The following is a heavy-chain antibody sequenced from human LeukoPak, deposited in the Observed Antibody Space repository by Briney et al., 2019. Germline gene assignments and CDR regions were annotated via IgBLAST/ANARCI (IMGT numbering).Heavy chain of an antibody. CDR1: GYSFTSYW. Sequence: HGESLKISCKGSGYSFTSYWIGWVRQMPGKGLEWMGIIYPGDSDTRYSPSFQGQVTISADKSISTAYLQWSSLKASDTAMYYCARLGSSSGWVLYYFDYWGQGTLVTVSS. D-gene: IGHD6-6*01. CDR3: ARLGSSSGWVLYYFDY. V-gene: IGHV5-51*01. J-gene: IGHJ4*02. CDR2: IYPGDSDT.